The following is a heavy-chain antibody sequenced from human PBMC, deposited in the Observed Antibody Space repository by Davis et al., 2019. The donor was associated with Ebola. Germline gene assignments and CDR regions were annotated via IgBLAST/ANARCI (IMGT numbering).Heavy chain of an antibody. Sequence: ASVKVSCKASGYTFAAHYIHWVRQAPGQGLEWMGRINPNFGGKIYAQKFQDRVTMTIDTSINTAYLELDRLRSDATAVYYCARGHTYGRWDDWFDPWGQGTLVTVSS. V-gene: IGHV1-2*06. D-gene: IGHD5-18*01. CDR2: INPNFGGK. J-gene: IGHJ5*02. CDR1: GYTFAAHY. CDR3: ARGHTYGRWDDWFDP.